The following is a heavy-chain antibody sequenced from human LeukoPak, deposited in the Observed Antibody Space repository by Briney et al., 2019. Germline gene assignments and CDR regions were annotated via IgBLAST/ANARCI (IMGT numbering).Heavy chain of an antibody. D-gene: IGHD1-26*01. V-gene: IGHV1-46*01. CDR1: GYTFTSYY. CDR2: INPIGGST. J-gene: IGHJ4*02. Sequence: GASVKVSCKASGYTFTSYYMHWVRQAPGQGLEWMGIINPIGGSTTYAQKFRGRVTMTRDTSTSTVYMELSSLRSEDTAVYYCARGEVKDYFDYWGQGTLVTVSS. CDR3: ARGEVKDYFDY.